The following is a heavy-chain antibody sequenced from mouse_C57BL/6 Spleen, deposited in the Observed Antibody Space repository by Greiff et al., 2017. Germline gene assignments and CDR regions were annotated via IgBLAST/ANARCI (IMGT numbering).Heavy chain of an antibody. Sequence: VQLQQSGPELVKPGASVKIPCKASGYTFTDYNMDWVKQSHGKSLEWIGDINPNNGGTIYNQKFKGKATLTVDKSSSTAYMELRSLTSEDTAVYYCARSYYMNYVGYFDVWGTGTTVTVSS. J-gene: IGHJ1*03. CDR2: INPNNGGT. CDR1: GYTFTDYN. V-gene: IGHV1-18*01. D-gene: IGHD2-5*01. CDR3: ARSYYMNYVGYFDV.